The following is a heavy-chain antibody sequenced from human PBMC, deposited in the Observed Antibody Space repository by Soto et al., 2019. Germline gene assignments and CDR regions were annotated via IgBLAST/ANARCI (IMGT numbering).Heavy chain of an antibody. CDR1: GFTFSTYW. J-gene: IGHJ4*02. V-gene: IGHV3-7*01. Sequence: EVQLVESGGGLVQPGGSLRLSCAASGFTFSTYWMSWVGQAPGKGREWGANIKQDGTERHYVDSVKGRFTISRDNAKNSLYLQMNSLRAEDTAMYYCAGEGRGYCSSTSCPGIWGQGTLVTVSS. CDR3: AGEGRGYCSSTSCPGI. CDR2: IKQDGTER. D-gene: IGHD2-2*01.